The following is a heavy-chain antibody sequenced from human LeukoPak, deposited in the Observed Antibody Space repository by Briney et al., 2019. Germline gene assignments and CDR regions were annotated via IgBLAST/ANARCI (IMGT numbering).Heavy chain of an antibody. D-gene: IGHD3-22*01. CDR2: ISGSGGST. CDR1: GFTFSSYA. Sequence: RGSLRLSCAASGFTFSSYAMSWVRQAPGKGLEWVSAISGSGGSTYYADSVKGRFTISRDNSKNTLYLQMNSLRAEDTAVYYCAKDRVYDSSGDPDAFDIWGQGTMVTVSS. V-gene: IGHV3-23*01. J-gene: IGHJ3*02. CDR3: AKDRVYDSSGDPDAFDI.